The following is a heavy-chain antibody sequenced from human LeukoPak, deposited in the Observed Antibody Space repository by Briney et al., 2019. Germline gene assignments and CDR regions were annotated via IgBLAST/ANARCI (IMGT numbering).Heavy chain of an antibody. CDR1: GFTFSSYA. Sequence: GGSLRLSCAASGFTFSSYAMSWVRQAPGKGLEWVSAISGSGGSTYYADSVKGRFTISRDNSKNTLYLQTNSLRAEDTAVYFCARKALGYRLAYGDYWGQGTLVTVSS. CDR3: ARKALGYRLAYGDY. V-gene: IGHV3-23*01. CDR2: ISGSGGST. J-gene: IGHJ4*02. D-gene: IGHD5-12*01.